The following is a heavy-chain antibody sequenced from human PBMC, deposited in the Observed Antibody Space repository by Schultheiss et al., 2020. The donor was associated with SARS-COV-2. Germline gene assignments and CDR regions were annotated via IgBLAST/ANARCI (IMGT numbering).Heavy chain of an antibody. CDR3: ARRARIVGATANYYFDY. D-gene: IGHD1-26*01. CDR2: IYTSGST. CDR1: GYSISSGYY. Sequence: SETLSLTCAVSGYSISSGYYWGWIRQPAGKGLEWIGRIYTSGSTNYNPSLKSRVTMSVDTSKNQFSLKLSSVTAADTAVYYCARRARIVGATANYYFDYWGQGTLVTVSS. V-gene: IGHV4-38-2*01. J-gene: IGHJ4*02.